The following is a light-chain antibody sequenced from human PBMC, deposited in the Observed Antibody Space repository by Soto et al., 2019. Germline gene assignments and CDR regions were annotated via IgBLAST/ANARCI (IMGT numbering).Light chain of an antibody. CDR2: GAS. V-gene: IGKV3-15*01. CDR1: QSVSSN. Sequence: EKALTQSPVTLSLSPGERATLSCRASQSVSSNLAWYQQRPGQAPRLLIYGASTRASGVPDRFSGSGSGTEFILTISSLQPEDSAVYYCQQYDVWPALTFGGGTKVDIK. CDR3: QQYDVWPALT. J-gene: IGKJ4*01.